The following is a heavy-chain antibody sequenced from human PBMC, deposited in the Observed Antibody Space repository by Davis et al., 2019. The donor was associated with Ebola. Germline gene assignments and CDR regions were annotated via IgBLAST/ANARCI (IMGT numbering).Heavy chain of an antibody. CDR3: AKEDYDILAGKYYYYGMDV. CDR1: GFTFSSYS. Sequence: GESLKISCAASGFTFSSYSMNWVRQAPGKGLEWVSSISSSSSYIYYADSVKGRFTISRDNAKNSLYLQMNSLRAEDTAVYYCAKEDYDILAGKYYYYGMDVWGQGTTVTVSS. V-gene: IGHV3-21*01. CDR2: ISSSSSYI. J-gene: IGHJ6*02. D-gene: IGHD3-9*01.